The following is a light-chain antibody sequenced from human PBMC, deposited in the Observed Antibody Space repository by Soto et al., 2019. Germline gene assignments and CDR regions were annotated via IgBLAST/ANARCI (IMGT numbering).Light chain of an antibody. J-gene: IGLJ3*02. V-gene: IGLV1-40*01. CDR3: QSYDSSLSWV. CDR2: GNS. Sequence: QSVLTQPPSVSGAPGQRVTISCTRSSSNIGAGYDVHWYQQLPGTAPKLLIYGNSNRPSGVPDRFSGSKSGTSASLAITGLQAEDEAGYYCQSYDSSLSWVFGGGTKLTVL. CDR1: SSNIGAGYD.